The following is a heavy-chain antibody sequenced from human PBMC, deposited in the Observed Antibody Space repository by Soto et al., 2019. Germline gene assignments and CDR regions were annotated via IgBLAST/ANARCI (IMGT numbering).Heavy chain of an antibody. CDR2: ISYDGSNK. D-gene: IGHD3-10*01. V-gene: IGHV3-30-3*01. J-gene: IGHJ4*02. Sequence: PAVSLRLSCAASGFTFSSYVMHWVRQAPGKGLEWVEVISYDGSNKYYADSVKGRFTISRDNSKNTLYLQMNSLRAEDTAVYYCARELPYGSGSYYNSPAIPPKNDYWGQGTLVTVSS. CDR3: ARELPYGSGSYYNSPAIPPKNDY. CDR1: GFTFSSYV.